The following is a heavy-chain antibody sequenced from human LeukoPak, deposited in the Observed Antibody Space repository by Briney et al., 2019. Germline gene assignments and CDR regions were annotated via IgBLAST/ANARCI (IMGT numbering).Heavy chain of an antibody. Sequence: SVKVSCKASGGTFSSYAISWVRQAPGQGLEWVGGIIPIFGTANYAQKFQGRVAITADESTSTAYMELSSLRSEDTAVYYCARVPVIAVAINWFDPWGQGTLVTVSS. CDR2: IIPIFGTA. J-gene: IGHJ5*02. CDR1: GGTFSSYA. CDR3: ARVPVIAVAINWFDP. V-gene: IGHV1-69*13. D-gene: IGHD6-19*01.